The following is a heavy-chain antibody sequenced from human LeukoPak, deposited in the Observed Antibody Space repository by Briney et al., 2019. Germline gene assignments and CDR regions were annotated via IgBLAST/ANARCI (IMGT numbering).Heavy chain of an antibody. Sequence: SETLSLTCAVYVGSFSGYYGSWIRQPRGRGGEWIGEINQSVSTNYNPSLKSRVTISLDTSKNQFSLPISSVTAADTAVYSCARSMGDYDPLFAYSGPGDLVTASS. J-gene: IGHJ4*02. CDR3: ARSMGDYDPLFAY. CDR2: INQSVST. D-gene: IGHD4-17*01. CDR1: VGSFSGYY. V-gene: IGHV4-34*01.